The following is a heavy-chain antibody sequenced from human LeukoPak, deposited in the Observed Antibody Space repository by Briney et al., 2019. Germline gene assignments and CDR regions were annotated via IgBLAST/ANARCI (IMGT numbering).Heavy chain of an antibody. J-gene: IGHJ3*02. CDR2: IYYSGST. V-gene: IGHV4-59*01. CDR3: ARSVRNTADALDI. D-gene: IGHD5-18*01. CDR1: GGSISSYY. Sequence: SETLSLTCTVSGGSISSYYWSWIRQPPGKGLEWIGYIYYSGSTNYNPSLKSRVTISVDTSKNQFSLKLSSVTAADTAVYYCARSVRNTADALDIWGQGTMVTVSS.